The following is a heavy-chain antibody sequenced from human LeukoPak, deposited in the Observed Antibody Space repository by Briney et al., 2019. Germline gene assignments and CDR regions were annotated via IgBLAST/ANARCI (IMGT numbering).Heavy chain of an antibody. CDR1: GFTFSSYA. Sequence: GGSLRLSCAAPGFTFSSYAMSWVRQAPGKGLEWVSAISGSGGSTYYADSVKGRFTISRDNSKNTLYLQMNSLRAEDTAVYYCARNPEYYYDSSGYYSPYYYFDYWGQGTLVTVSS. J-gene: IGHJ4*02. D-gene: IGHD3-22*01. CDR3: ARNPEYYYDSSGYYSPYYYFDY. V-gene: IGHV3-23*01. CDR2: ISGSGGST.